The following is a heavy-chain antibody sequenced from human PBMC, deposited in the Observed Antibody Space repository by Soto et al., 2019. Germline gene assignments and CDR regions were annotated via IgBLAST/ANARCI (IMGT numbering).Heavy chain of an antibody. CDR3: ASCYSAYYDICTGLQVEFDI. J-gene: IGHJ3*02. D-gene: IGHD3-9*01. CDR2: INPTSGGT. Sequence: VLLKVSWKVFGYIFTVYYMDWVRQTPVQGLEWMGWINPTSGGTNYAQKFQGRVTMTMDTSISTAYMELSRLRSDDTAVYYCASCYSAYYDICTGLQVEFDIWGQGTMRTVSS. CDR1: GYIFTVYY. V-gene: IGHV1-2*02.